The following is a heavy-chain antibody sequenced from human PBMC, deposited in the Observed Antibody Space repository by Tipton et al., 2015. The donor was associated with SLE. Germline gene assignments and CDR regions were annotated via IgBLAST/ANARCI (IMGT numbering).Heavy chain of an antibody. CDR3: ARSPRGAFDI. D-gene: IGHD1-14*01. CDR2: INHSGST. Sequence: TLSLTCAVYGGSFSSHYWSWIRQPPGKGLEWIGEINHSGSTNYNPSLKSRVTISVDKSKKQFSLTLNSVTAADTAVYYCARSPRGAFDIWGQGTMVTVSS. CDR1: GGSFSSHY. J-gene: IGHJ3*02. V-gene: IGHV4-34*01.